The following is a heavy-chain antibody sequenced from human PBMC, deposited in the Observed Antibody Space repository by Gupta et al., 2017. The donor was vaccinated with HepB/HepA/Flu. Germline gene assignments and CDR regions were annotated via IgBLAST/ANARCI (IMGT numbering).Heavy chain of an antibody. CDR2: INHGGRT. CDR3: ARGYDSCAYYYPFYWSFDL. J-gene: IGHJ2*01. V-gene: IGHV4-34*01. CDR1: DESFSGYY. D-gene: IGHD3-22*01. Sequence: QVQLQQWGSGLFKPAENLVLTCSVDDESFSGYYWTWIRQPPGKGLEWIGEINHGGRTNYNPSLKSRVTISIDTSKNKFSLNLSSVTAADTAVYYCARGYDSCAYYYPFYWSFDLWGRGTLVSVTS.